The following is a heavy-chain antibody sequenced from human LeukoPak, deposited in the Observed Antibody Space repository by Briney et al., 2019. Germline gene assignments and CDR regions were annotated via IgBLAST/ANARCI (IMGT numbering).Heavy chain of an antibody. CDR3: TRDYPASFDV. Sequence: GGSLRLSCAASGFTFSSYWMSWVRQAPGKGLEWLGFIRSTIYGGTTDYAASVKGRFTISRDDSKSIAYLQMNSLKTEDTAMYYCTRDYPASFDVWGQGTLVTVSS. V-gene: IGHV3-49*04. CDR2: IRSTIYGGTT. J-gene: IGHJ3*01. CDR1: GFTFSSYW.